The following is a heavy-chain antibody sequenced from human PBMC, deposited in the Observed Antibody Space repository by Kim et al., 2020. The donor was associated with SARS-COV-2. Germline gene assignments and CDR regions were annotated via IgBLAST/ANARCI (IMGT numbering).Heavy chain of an antibody. CDR1: GGTFSSYA. Sequence: SVKVSCKASGGTFSSYAISWVRQAPGQGLEWMGGIIPIFGTANYAQKFQGRVTITADESTSTAYMELSSLRSEDTAVYYCARDYYGSGSYYLTTHYGMDVWGQGATVTVSS. D-gene: IGHD3-10*01. J-gene: IGHJ6*02. CDR3: ARDYYGSGSYYLTTHYGMDV. CDR2: IIPIFGTA. V-gene: IGHV1-69*13.